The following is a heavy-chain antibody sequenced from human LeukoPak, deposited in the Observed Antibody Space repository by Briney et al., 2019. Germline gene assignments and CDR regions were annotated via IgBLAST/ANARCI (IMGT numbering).Heavy chain of an antibody. V-gene: IGHV4-61*01. CDR1: GASVSSGSYY. J-gene: IGHJ4*02. D-gene: IGHD4-23*01. CDR3: ARSNSVVTTDY. CDR2: IYYSGST. Sequence: SETLSLTCTVSGASVSSGSYYWNWVRQPPGKGLEWIGYIYYSGSTNYNPSLKSRVTISVDTSKNQFSLKLSSVTAADTAVYYCARSNSVVTTDYWGQGTLVTVSS.